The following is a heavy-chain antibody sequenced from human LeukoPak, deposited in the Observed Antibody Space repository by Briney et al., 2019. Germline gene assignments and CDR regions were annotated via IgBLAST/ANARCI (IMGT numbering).Heavy chain of an antibody. Sequence: SVKVSCKASGGTFSSYAISWVRQAPGQGLEWMGRIIPIFGTANYAQKFQGRVTITTDESTSTAYMELSSLRSEDTAVYYCAGNCGGDCHFDYWGQGTLVTVSS. J-gene: IGHJ4*02. CDR1: GGTFSSYA. D-gene: IGHD2-21*02. CDR3: AGNCGGDCHFDY. V-gene: IGHV1-69*05. CDR2: IIPIFGTA.